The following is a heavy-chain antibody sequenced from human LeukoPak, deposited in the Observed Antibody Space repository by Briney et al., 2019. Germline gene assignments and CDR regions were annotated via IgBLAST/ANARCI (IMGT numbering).Heavy chain of an antibody. V-gene: IGHV3-23*01. J-gene: IGHJ2*01. CDR3: AKDGYYSSANHFARLHFDL. CDR2: ISGDVQTT. Sequence: PGGSLRLSCEASGFTFSTHAMNWIRQTPGKGLEWLSVISGDVQTTTYASSVKGRFTISRDNSKNTLYLEMNSLRVKDTAIYYCAKDGYYSSANHFARLHFDLWGRGTRVTVSS. D-gene: IGHD3-3*01. CDR1: GFTFSTHA.